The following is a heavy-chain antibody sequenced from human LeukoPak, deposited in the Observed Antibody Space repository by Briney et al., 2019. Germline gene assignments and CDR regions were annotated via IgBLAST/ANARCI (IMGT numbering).Heavy chain of an antibody. D-gene: IGHD6-13*01. CDR2: IYYSGST. V-gene: IGHV4-61*01. Sequence: PSETLSLTCTVSGGSVSSGSYYWSWIRQPPGKGPEWIGYIYYSGSTNYNPSLKSRVTISVDTSKNQFSLKLSSVTAADTAVYYCARLNSSSWPPYFDYWGQGTLVTVSS. J-gene: IGHJ4*02. CDR3: ARLNSSSWPPYFDY. CDR1: GGSVSSGSYY.